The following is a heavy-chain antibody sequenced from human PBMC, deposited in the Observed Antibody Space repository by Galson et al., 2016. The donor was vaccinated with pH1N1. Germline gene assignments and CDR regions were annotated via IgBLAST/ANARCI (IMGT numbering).Heavy chain of an antibody. Sequence: TLSLTCTVSGGSISSTDYCWNWIRRPAGKGLEWIGRIYSSGRTNYNPPLKTRVTMSVDTSKNQFSLKLRSVTAADTAVYFCARDRAPEHFDVLSYFDSWGQGTLVTVSS. CDR3: ARDRAPEHFDVLSYFDS. CDR2: IYSSGRT. CDR1: GGSISSTDYC. V-gene: IGHV4-61*02. J-gene: IGHJ4*01. D-gene: IGHD3-9*01.